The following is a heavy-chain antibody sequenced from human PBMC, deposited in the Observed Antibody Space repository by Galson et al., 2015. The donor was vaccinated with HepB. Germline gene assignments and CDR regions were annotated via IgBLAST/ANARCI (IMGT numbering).Heavy chain of an antibody. V-gene: IGHV4-31*03. J-gene: IGHJ5*02. CDR2: IYYSGST. CDR3: ARGYIVVVPAAIRSYWFDP. Sequence: TLSLTCTVSGGSISSGGYYWSWIRQHPGKGLEWIGYIYYSGSTYYNPSLKSRVTISVDTSKNQFSLKLSSVTAADTAVYYCARGYIVVVPAAIRSYWFDPWGQGTLATVSS. D-gene: IGHD2-2*02. CDR1: GGSISSGGYY.